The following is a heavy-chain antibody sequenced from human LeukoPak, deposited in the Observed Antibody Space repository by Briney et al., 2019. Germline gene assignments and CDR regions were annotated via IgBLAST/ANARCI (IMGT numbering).Heavy chain of an antibody. Sequence: SETLSLTCTVSGGSINSYYWSWIRQPPGKGLEYIGHIYYSGNTDYNPSLKSRVTISVDTSKNQFSLNLSSVTAADTAVYYCARNYGHSFDYWGQGTLVTVSS. D-gene: IGHD3-10*01. CDR2: IYYSGNT. J-gene: IGHJ4*02. V-gene: IGHV4-59*01. CDR3: ARNYGHSFDY. CDR1: GGSINSYY.